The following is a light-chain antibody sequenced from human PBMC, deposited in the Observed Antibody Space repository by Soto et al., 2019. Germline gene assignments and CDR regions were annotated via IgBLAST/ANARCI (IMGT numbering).Light chain of an antibody. Sequence: EIVLTQSPGTLSLSPGERANLSCRASQSVSSNYLAWYQQKPGQAPKVLIYRASSRATGIPDRFSGSGSGTDFTLTISRLESEDFAVYYCQQYGSSPLTFGGGTKVEIK. CDR3: QQYGSSPLT. V-gene: IGKV3-20*01. CDR2: RAS. CDR1: QSVSSNY. J-gene: IGKJ4*01.